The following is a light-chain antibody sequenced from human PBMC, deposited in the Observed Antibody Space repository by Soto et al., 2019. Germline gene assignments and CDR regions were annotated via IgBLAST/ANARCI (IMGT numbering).Light chain of an antibody. CDR1: QTVSSSY. CDR3: QQYGPSPMYT. V-gene: IGKV3-20*01. J-gene: IGKJ2*01. Sequence: EIVLTQSPGTLSLSPGERATLSCRASQTVSSSYLAWYQQKPGQAPRLLIYGASTRATGIPGRFSGCASGTDFKLTISRLEPEDFAVYYCQQYGPSPMYTVGQGTNLEIK. CDR2: GAS.